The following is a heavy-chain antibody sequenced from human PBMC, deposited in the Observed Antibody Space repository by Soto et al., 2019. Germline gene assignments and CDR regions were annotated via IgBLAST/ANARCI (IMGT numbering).Heavy chain of an antibody. CDR1: GVSISNFY. CDR3: AKGGTYYFDS. CDR2: LYTRGTT. D-gene: IGHD3-16*01. Sequence: ETLSLTCSVSGVSISNFYWSWIRQSAGKGLEWIGRLYTRGTTDYNPSLKSRVTMSIDTSKNRVSLSLTSVTAADTAVYYCAKGGTYYFDSWGQGIVVTVSS. V-gene: IGHV4-4*07. J-gene: IGHJ4*02.